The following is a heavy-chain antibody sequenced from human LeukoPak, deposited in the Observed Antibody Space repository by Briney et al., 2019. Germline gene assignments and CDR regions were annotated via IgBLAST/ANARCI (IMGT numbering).Heavy chain of an antibody. CDR3: ARERPSQRYSSGWQHTPQASIYYYYYYMDV. CDR2: IYTSGYT. D-gene: IGHD6-19*01. Sequence: PSETLSLTCTVSGDSLSSSFWSWIRQPAGKGLEWIGRIYTSGYTNYNPSLKSRVTMSVDTSKNQFSLKLSSVTAADTAVYYCARERPSQRYSSGWQHTPQASIYYYYYYMDVWGKGTTVTVSS. V-gene: IGHV4-4*07. J-gene: IGHJ6*03. CDR1: GDSLSSSF.